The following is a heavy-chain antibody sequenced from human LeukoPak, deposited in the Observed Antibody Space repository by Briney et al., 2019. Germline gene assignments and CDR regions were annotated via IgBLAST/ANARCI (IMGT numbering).Heavy chain of an antibody. CDR1: GFTFSNYW. CDR3: ARCGRSDWYFDL. Sequence: PGGSLRLSCAVSGFTFSNYWMSWVRQAPGKGLEWVANIKQDGYEKYYVDSVRGRSTISRDNAKNSLFLQMNILRAEDTAVYYCARCGRSDWYFDLWDRGTLVTVSS. J-gene: IGHJ2*01. D-gene: IGHD1-26*01. V-gene: IGHV3-7*04. CDR2: IKQDGYEK.